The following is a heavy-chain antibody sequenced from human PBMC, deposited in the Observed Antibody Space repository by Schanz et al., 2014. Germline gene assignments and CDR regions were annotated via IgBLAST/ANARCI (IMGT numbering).Heavy chain of an antibody. D-gene: IGHD2-21*02. V-gene: IGHV1-69*04. CDR3: ARDPRWRLRWHYYYGMDV. Sequence: QVHLVQSGAEVKEPGSSVKVSCKASGGTFSSYTISWVRQAPGQGLEWMGRIIPILGITNYAQKFQGRVTITADKSTSTAYMELTSLRSEDTAVYYCARDPRWRLRWHYYYGMDVWGQGTTVTVSS. CDR1: GGTFSSYT. J-gene: IGHJ6*02. CDR2: IIPILGIT.